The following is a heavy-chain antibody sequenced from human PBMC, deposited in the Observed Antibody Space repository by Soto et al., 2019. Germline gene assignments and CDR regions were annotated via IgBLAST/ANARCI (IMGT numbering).Heavy chain of an antibody. CDR2: IIPIFGTA. Sequence: ASVKVSCKASGGTFSSYAISWVRQAPGQGLEWMGGIIPIFGTANYAQKFQGRVTITAEESTSTAYMELSSLRSEDTAVYYCARVGDHSGSYSVGYFDYWGQGTLVTVSS. J-gene: IGHJ4*02. V-gene: IGHV1-69*13. CDR3: ARVGDHSGSYSVGYFDY. D-gene: IGHD1-26*01. CDR1: GGTFSSYA.